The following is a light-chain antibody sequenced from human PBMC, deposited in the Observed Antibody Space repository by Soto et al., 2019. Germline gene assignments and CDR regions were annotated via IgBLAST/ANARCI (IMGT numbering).Light chain of an antibody. V-gene: IGLV1-44*01. CDR3: ATWNDGVFV. CDR1: TSNIGGST. Sequence: ELTQPTSASGTPGQRVTISCSGSTSNIGGSTVSWYQQFPGAAPKLLIYGNTQRPLGVPVRFSASKSDTSDSLAISGLQSEDEADYYYATWNDGVFVFGIGTKVNVL. CDR2: GNT. J-gene: IGLJ1*01.